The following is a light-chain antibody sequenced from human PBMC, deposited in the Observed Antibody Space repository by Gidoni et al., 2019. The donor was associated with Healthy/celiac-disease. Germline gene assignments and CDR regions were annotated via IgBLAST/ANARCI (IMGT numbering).Light chain of an antibody. CDR1: QCISSY. Sequence: DIQMTQSPSSLSASVGDRVTITCRASQCISSYLNCYQQKPGKALKLLIYAASSLQRGVPSRLIGSGSGTDLTLTISSLRPEDFATFYGQRSYSTPRTFGQGTKVEIK. CDR3: QRSYSTPRT. CDR2: AAS. J-gene: IGKJ1*01. V-gene: IGKV1-39*01.